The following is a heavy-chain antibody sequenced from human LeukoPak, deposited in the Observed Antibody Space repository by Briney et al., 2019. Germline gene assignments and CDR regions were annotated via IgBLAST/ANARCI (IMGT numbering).Heavy chain of an antibody. D-gene: IGHD4-17*01. Sequence: GGSLRLSCAASGFTFNKYAMSWVRQAPGKGLEWVSGLSGSGDTTYYADSVKGRFSISRDNSKNTVYLQMNSLRAEDTALYYCAKDRRYGEGGAFEYWGQGTLVTVSS. CDR2: LSGSGDTT. V-gene: IGHV3-23*01. CDR1: GFTFNKYA. J-gene: IGHJ4*02. CDR3: AKDRRYGEGGAFEY.